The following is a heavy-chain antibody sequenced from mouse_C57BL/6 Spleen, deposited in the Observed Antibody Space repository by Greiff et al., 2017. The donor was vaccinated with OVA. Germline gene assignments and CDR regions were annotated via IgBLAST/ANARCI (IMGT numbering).Heavy chain of an antibody. J-gene: IGHJ4*01. Sequence: VQLQQSGAELVKPGASVKLSCTASGFNIKDYYMHWVKQRTEQGLEWIGRIDPEDGDTKYAPKFQGKATITADTSSNTAYLQLSSLTSEDTAGYYCARYGPSYAMDYWGQGTSVTVSA. D-gene: IGHD1-1*01. CDR1: GFNIKDYY. CDR3: ARYGPSYAMDY. CDR2: IDPEDGDT. V-gene: IGHV14-2*01.